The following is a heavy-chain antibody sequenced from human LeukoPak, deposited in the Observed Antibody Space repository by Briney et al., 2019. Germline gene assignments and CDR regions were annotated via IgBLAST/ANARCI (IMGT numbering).Heavy chain of an antibody. CDR2: ISAYNGNT. V-gene: IGHV1-18*01. Sequence: ASVKVSCKASGYTFTSYGISWVRQAPGQGLEWMGWISAYNGNTNYAQKLQGRVTITADKSTSTAYMELSSLRSEDTAVYYCASGYYDSSGYYGIDAFDIWGQGTMVTVSS. CDR3: ASGYYDSSGYYGIDAFDI. J-gene: IGHJ3*02. D-gene: IGHD3-22*01. CDR1: GYTFTSYG.